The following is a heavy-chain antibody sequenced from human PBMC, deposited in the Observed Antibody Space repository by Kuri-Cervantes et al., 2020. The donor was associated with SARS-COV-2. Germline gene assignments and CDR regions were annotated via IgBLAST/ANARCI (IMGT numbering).Heavy chain of an antibody. J-gene: IGHJ4*02. CDR3: ARAEDSSGSDY. V-gene: IGHV1-46*01. CDR2: INPSGGST. CDR1: GYIFTNYY. D-gene: IGHD6-19*01. Sequence: ASVKVSCKASGYIFTNYYMSWVRQAPGQGLEWMGIINPSGGSTSYAQKFQGRVTMTRDTSTSTVYMELSSLRSEDAAVYYCARAEDSSGSDYWGQGTLVTVSS.